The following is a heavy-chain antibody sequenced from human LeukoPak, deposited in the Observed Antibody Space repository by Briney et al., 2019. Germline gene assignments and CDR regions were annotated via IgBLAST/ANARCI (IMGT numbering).Heavy chain of an antibody. J-gene: IGHJ4*02. Sequence: PSETLSLTCTVSGYSISSGYYWGWIRQPPGKGLEWIGSIYHSGSTYYNPSLKSRVTISVDTSKNQFSLKLSSVTAADTAVYYCARVTRRVVVIAAAGRDWGQGTLGTVSS. CDR3: ARVTRRVVVIAAAGRD. D-gene: IGHD6-13*01. CDR2: IYHSGST. V-gene: IGHV4-38-2*02. CDR1: GYSISSGYY.